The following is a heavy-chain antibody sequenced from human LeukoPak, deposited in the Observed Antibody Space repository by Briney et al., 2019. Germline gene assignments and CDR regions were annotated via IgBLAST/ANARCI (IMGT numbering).Heavy chain of an antibody. Sequence: SETLSLTCTVSGGSISSYYWSWIRQPPGKGLEWLRYIYYSGSTNYNPSLKSRVTISVDTSKNQFSLKLSSVTAADTAVYYCARASRYDFWSGYSGAFDIWGQGTMVTVSS. V-gene: IGHV4-59*01. CDR3: ARASRYDFWSGYSGAFDI. D-gene: IGHD3-3*01. J-gene: IGHJ3*02. CDR1: GGSISSYY. CDR2: IYYSGST.